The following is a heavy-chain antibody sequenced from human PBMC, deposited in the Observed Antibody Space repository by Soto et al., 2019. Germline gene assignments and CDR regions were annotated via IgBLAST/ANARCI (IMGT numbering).Heavy chain of an antibody. CDR1: GFTFSSYA. D-gene: IGHD2-2*01. CDR3: ARNPYCSSTICYVYYYGMDV. Sequence: LRLSCAASGFTFSSYAMHGVRQAPGKGLEWVAVISYDGSNKYYADSVKGRFTISRDNSKNTLYLQMNSLRAEDTAVYYCARNPYCSSTICYVYYYGMDVWGQGTTVTVSS. J-gene: IGHJ6*02. V-gene: IGHV3-30-3*01. CDR2: ISYDGSNK.